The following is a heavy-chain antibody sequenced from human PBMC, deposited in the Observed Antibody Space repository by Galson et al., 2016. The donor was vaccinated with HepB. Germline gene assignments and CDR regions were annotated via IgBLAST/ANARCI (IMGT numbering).Heavy chain of an antibody. CDR2: ISNSGSPT. V-gene: IGHV3-23*01. CDR1: GFTFSTYA. D-gene: IGHD2-21*01. Sequence: SLRLSCAASGFTFSTYAMSWVRQAPGKGLEWVSAISNSGSPTYYADSVKGRFTISRDNSKNTLYLQMNSLRVEDTALYYCAKEFVATGAVVGDYWGQGTLVTVSS. CDR3: AKEFVATGAVVGDY. J-gene: IGHJ4*02.